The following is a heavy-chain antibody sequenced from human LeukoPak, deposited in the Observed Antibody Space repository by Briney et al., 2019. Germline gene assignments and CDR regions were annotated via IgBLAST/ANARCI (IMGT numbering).Heavy chain of an antibody. CDR1: GFTFSSYW. CDR2: IKHNGDEL. J-gene: IGHJ4*02. Sequence: GGSLRLSCAASGFTFSSYWMTWVRQAPGKGLEWVANIKHNGDELNYVDSVEDRFTISGDNAKNSLYLHMTGLRAEDTAGYYCARELRTFDSWGQGTLVTVSS. D-gene: IGHD3-16*01. V-gene: IGHV3-7*01. CDR3: ARELRTFDS.